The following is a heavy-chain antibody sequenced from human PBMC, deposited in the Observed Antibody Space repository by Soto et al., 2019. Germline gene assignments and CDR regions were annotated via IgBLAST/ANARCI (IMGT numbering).Heavy chain of an antibody. Sequence: ASVKVSCKASGYTFTSYGISWVRQAPGQGLEWMGWISAYSGNTNYAQKLQGRVTMTTDTSTSTAYMELRSLRSDDTAVYYCARDSEAASYYYYYMDVWGKGTTVTVSS. J-gene: IGHJ6*03. CDR1: GYTFTSYG. V-gene: IGHV1-18*01. CDR2: ISAYSGNT. CDR3: ARDSEAASYYYYYMDV.